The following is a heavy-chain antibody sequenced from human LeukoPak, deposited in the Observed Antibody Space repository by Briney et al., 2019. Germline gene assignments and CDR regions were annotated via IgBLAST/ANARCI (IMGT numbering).Heavy chain of an antibody. V-gene: IGHV3-43D*03. CDR3: AKARGLGGDYFDY. Sequence: SLFSWYGVITYYAASVKRRFTISRDNSKNSLYLQMNSLRAEDTALYYCAKARGLGGDYFDYWGQGTLVTVSS. CDR2: FSWYGVIT. J-gene: IGHJ4*02. D-gene: IGHD3-10*01.